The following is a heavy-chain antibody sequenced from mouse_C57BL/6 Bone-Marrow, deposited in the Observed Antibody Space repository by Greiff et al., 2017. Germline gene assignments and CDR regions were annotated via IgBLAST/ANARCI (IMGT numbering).Heavy chain of an antibody. CDR3: ARESVNYGDPWFAY. CDR2: IDPSDSYT. V-gene: IGHV1-69*01. J-gene: IGHJ3*01. D-gene: IGHD2-13*01. Sequence: QVQLQQPGAELVMPGASVKLSCKASGYTFTSYWMHWVKQRPGQGLEWIGEIDPSDSYTNYNQKFKGKSTLTVDKSSSTAYMQLSSLTSGDSAVYYCARESVNYGDPWFAYWGQGTLVTVSA. CDR1: GYTFTSYW.